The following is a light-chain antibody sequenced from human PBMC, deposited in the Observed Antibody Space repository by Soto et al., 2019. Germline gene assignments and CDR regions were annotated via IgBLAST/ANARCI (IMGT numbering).Light chain of an antibody. CDR2: GAS. V-gene: IGKV3-15*01. CDR1: QSVSGN. CDR3: QQYNNWHLT. J-gene: IGKJ4*01. Sequence: EIVMTQSPVTLSVSPGERATLSCRASQSVSGNLAWYQQKPGQAPRLLIYGASTRATGIPARFSGSGSGTEFTLTISSLQSEDFAVYYCQQYNNWHLTFGGGTKVEIK.